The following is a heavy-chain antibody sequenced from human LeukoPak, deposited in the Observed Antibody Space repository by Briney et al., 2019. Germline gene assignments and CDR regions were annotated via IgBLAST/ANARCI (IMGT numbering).Heavy chain of an antibody. D-gene: IGHD2-2*01. CDR1: GYSISSGYY. Sequence: SETLSLTCAVSGYSISSGYYWGWIRQPPGKGLEWIGSIYHSGSTYYNPSLKSRVTISVDTSKNQFSLKLSSVTAADTAVYYCARLRCSSTSCYLGYYFDYWGQGTLVTVSS. J-gene: IGHJ4*02. V-gene: IGHV4-38-2*01. CDR3: ARLRCSSTSCYLGYYFDY. CDR2: IYHSGST.